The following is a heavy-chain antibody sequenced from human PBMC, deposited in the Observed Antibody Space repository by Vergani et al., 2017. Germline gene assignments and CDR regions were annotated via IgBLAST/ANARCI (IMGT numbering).Heavy chain of an antibody. J-gene: IGHJ4*02. CDR2: IYYSGST. CDR1: GGSVSSGSYY. D-gene: IGHD3-22*01. Sequence: QVQLPESGPGLVKPSETLSLTCTVSGGSVSSGSYYWSWIRQPPGKGLEWIGYIYYSGSTNYNPSLKSRVTISVDTSKNQFSLKLSSVTAADTAVYYCARESGRQGYDSSGYYFPDYFDYWGQGTLVTVSS. CDR3: ARESGRQGYDSSGYYFPDYFDY. V-gene: IGHV4-61*01.